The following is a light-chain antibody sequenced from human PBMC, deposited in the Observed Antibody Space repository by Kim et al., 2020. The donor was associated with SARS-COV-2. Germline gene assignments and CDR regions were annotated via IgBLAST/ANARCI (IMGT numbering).Light chain of an antibody. CDR2: GAS. J-gene: IGKJ1*01. CDR1: QGISNS. CDR3: QHYYSSPRT. Sequence: DIQMTQSPSSLSASVGDRVTITCRASQGISNSLAWYQQKPGKAPNLLLYGASRLESGVPSRFSGSGSGTDYTLTISSLQPEDFATYYCQHYYSSPRTFGQGTKVDIK. V-gene: IGKV1-NL1*01.